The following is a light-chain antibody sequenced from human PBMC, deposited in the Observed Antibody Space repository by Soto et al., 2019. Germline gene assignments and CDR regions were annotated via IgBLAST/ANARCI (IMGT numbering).Light chain of an antibody. J-gene: IGKJ1*01. Sequence: DIQMTQSPSSLSASVGDRVTITCRASQSITSYLNWYQQKPGKAPKLLIYAASSLQSGVPSRFSGSGSGSDFTPTLSSLQPEDFAAYYCQQSYSTPRTFGQGTKVEIK. CDR2: AAS. CDR1: QSITSY. CDR3: QQSYSTPRT. V-gene: IGKV1-39*01.